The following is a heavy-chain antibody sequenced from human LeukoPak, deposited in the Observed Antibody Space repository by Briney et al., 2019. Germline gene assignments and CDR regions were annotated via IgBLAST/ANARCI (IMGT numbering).Heavy chain of an antibody. Sequence: GGSLRLSCAASGFTFSDYSMNWVRQAPGKGLEWISYVGISSGNAKYADSVKGRFTISGDKAKNSLYLQMNSLRVEDTAVYYCARDTKYAFDNWGQGTLVTVSS. J-gene: IGHJ4*02. CDR1: GFTFSDYS. V-gene: IGHV3-48*01. CDR2: VGISSGNA. CDR3: ARDTKYAFDN. D-gene: IGHD2-2*01.